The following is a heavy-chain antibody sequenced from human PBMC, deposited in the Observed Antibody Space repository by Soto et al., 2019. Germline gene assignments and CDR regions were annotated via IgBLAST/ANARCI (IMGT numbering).Heavy chain of an antibody. CDR1: GGTFRTYG. Sequence: QVQLEQSGAEVKKAGSSVKLSCKTSGGTFRTYGINWLRQAPGHGLEWMGGIVPAYGKADYAKGLQGRVTITADKSTTTAYMELSRRRSEDTAVYYGARAVWGGAVYYDMDVWGQGTTVSVSS. D-gene: IGHD3-16*01. CDR2: IVPAYGKA. J-gene: IGHJ6*02. CDR3: ARAVWGGAVYYDMDV. V-gene: IGHV1-69*06.